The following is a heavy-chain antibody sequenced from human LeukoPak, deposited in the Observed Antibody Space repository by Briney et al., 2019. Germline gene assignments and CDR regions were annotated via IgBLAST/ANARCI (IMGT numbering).Heavy chain of an antibody. Sequence: SETLSLTCTVSGGSISSGGYYWSWIRQHPGKGLEWIGYIYYSGSTYYNPSLKSRVTISVDTSKNQFSLKVSSVTAADTAVYYCARDVGGEDDDSSGFFDYWGQGTLVTVSS. CDR1: GGSISSGGYY. CDR3: ARDVGGEDDDSSGFFDY. CDR2: IYYSGST. J-gene: IGHJ4*02. V-gene: IGHV4-31*03. D-gene: IGHD3-22*01.